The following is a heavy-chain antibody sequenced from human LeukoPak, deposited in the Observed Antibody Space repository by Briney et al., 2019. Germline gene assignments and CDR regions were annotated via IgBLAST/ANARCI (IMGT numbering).Heavy chain of an antibody. V-gene: IGHV3-21*01. CDR2: ISSSSSYI. Sequence: GGSLRLSCAASGFTFSSYAMSWVRQAPGKGLEWVSSISSSSSYIYYADSVKGRFTISRDNAKNSLYLQMNSLRAEDTAVYYCTPDGRYYYDSSGYLFDYWGQGTLVTVSS. D-gene: IGHD3-22*01. J-gene: IGHJ4*02. CDR3: TPDGRYYYDSSGYLFDY. CDR1: GFTFSSYA.